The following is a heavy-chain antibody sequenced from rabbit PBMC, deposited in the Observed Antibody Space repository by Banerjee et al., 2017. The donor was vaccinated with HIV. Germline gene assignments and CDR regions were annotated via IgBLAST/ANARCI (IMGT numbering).Heavy chain of an antibody. CDR3: ARDLAGVTGWNFGL. CDR2: INNGDGST. V-gene: IGHV1S45*01. CDR1: GFSFSYVYW. D-gene: IGHD4-1*01. J-gene: IGHJ4*01. Sequence: QQQVEESGGGLVKPGGTPTLTCTASGFSFSYVYWLSWVRQAPGKGLEWIACINNGDGSTYYANWVNGRFTISKTSSTTVTLQMTSLTAADTATYFCARDLAGVTGWNFGLWGQGTLVTVS.